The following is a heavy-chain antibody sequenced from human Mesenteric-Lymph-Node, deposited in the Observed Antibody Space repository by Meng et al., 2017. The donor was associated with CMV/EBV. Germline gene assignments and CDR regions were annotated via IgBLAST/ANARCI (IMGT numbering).Heavy chain of an antibody. V-gene: IGHV4-34*01. CDR2: INHSGST. CDR1: GGSFSGYY. D-gene: IGHD6-6*01. J-gene: IGHJ4*01. Sequence: SETLSLTCAVYGGSFSGYYWSWIRQPPGKGLEWIGEINHSGSTNYNPSLKSRVTISVDTSKNQFSLNLRSVTAADTAMYYCARVRGSSVVDYWGQGTLVTVSS. CDR3: ARVRGSSVVDY.